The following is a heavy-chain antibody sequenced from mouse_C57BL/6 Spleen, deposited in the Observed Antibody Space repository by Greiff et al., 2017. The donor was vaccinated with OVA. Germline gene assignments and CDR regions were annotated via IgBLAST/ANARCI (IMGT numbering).Heavy chain of an antibody. Sequence: EVKLVESGGGLVQPGGSLKLSCAASGFTFSDYYMYWVRQTPEERLEWVAYISNGGGSTYYPDTVKGRFTISRDNAKNTLYLQMSRLKSEDTAMYYCARPLYDYDSAWFAYWGQGTLVTVSA. CDR3: ARPLYDYDSAWFAY. J-gene: IGHJ3*01. CDR2: ISNGGGST. D-gene: IGHD2-4*01. CDR1: GFTFSDYY. V-gene: IGHV5-12*01.